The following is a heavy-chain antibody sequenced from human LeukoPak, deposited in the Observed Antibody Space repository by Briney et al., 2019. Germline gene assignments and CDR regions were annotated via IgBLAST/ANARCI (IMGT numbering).Heavy chain of an antibody. CDR3: AKSVVAGTLDWFDP. J-gene: IGHJ5*02. D-gene: IGHD6-19*01. CDR1: GFTFSSYA. V-gene: IGHV3-23*01. Sequence: GGFLRLSCAASGFTFSSYAMSWVRQAPGKGLEWVSAISGSGGSTYCADSVKGRFTISRDNSKNTLYLQMNSLRAEDTAVYYCAKSVVAGTLDWFDPWGQGTLVTVSS. CDR2: ISGSGGST.